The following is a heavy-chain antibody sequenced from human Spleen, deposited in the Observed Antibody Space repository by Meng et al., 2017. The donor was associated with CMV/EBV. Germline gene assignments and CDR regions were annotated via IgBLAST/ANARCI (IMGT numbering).Heavy chain of an antibody. CDR2: ISGSGGST. Sequence: GGSLRLSCVGSGFTFNSYAFSWVRQAPGKGLEWVSAISGSGGSTYYADSVKGRFTISRDNSKNTLYLQMNSLRAEDTAVYYCAKSGVVVPAAIDAFDIWGQGTMVTVSS. CDR1: GFTFNSYA. CDR3: AKSGVVVPAAIDAFDI. J-gene: IGHJ3*02. V-gene: IGHV3-23*01. D-gene: IGHD2-2*01.